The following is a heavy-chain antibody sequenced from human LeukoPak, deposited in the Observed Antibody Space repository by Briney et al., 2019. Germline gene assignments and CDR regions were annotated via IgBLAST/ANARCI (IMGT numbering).Heavy chain of an antibody. Sequence: PSETLSLTCTVSGGSISSHYWSWIRLPPGKGLEWIGYIYNSGSTNYNPSLKSRVTISVDTSKNQFSLKLSSVTAADTAVYYCARRVPQREWFDPWGQGTLVTVSS. CDR1: GGSISSHY. V-gene: IGHV4-59*11. D-gene: IGHD1-1*01. CDR3: ARRVPQREWFDP. J-gene: IGHJ5*02. CDR2: IYNSGST.